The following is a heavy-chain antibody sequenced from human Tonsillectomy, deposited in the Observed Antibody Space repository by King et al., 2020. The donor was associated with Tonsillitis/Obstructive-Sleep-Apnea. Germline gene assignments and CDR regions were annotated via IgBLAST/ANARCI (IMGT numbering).Heavy chain of an antibody. V-gene: IGHV3-48*02. CDR3: ARERGYSYGYSDY. CDR1: GFTFSNFS. CDR2: ISSSSNTI. D-gene: IGHD5-18*01. J-gene: IGHJ4*02. Sequence: VQLVESGGGLVQPGGSLRISCAGSGFTFSNFSMNWVRQAPGKGLELVSYISSSSNTIYYATSVKGRFTISSDNSKNSLSLQMNSLKDEDTAVYYCARERGYSYGYSDYWGQGTLVTVSS.